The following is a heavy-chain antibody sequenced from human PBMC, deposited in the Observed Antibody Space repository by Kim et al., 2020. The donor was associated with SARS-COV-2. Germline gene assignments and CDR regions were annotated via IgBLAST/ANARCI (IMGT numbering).Heavy chain of an antibody. CDR3: ARDNGGNLQVDY. CDR2: IIPILGIA. V-gene: IGHV1-69*04. J-gene: IGHJ4*02. D-gene: IGHD2-21*02. Sequence: SVKVSCKASGDTFSSYAISWVRQAPGQGLEWMGRIIPILGIANYAQKFQGRVTITADKSTSTAYMELSSLRSEDTAVYYCARDNGGNLQVDYWGQGTLVTVSS. CDR1: GDTFSSYA.